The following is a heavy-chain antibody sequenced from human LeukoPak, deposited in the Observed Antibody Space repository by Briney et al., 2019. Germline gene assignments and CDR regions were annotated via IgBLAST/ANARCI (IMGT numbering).Heavy chain of an antibody. Sequence: ASETLSLTCAVYGGSFSGYYWSWIRQRPGKGLEWIGYIYKTGSTYYNPSLKSRVSMSVDTSKNQFSLQLSSVTAADTAVYYCARDVLRWGQGTLVTVSS. V-gene: IGHV4-34*09. CDR2: IYKTGST. CDR1: GGSFSGYY. J-gene: IGHJ4*02. CDR3: ARDVLR.